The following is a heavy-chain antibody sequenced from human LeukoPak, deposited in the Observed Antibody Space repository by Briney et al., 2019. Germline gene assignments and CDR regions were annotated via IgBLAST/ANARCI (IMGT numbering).Heavy chain of an antibody. V-gene: IGHV1-69*06. CDR2: IIPIFGTA. D-gene: IGHD3-10*01. J-gene: IGHJ4*02. CDR3: ARDPYYYGSGSYYNFGY. Sequence: SVKVSCKASGGTFSSYAISWVRQAPGQGLEWMGGIIPIFGTANYAQKFRGRVTITADKSTSTAYMELSSLRSEDTAVYYCARDPYYYGSGSYYNFGYWGQGTLVTVSS. CDR1: GGTFSSYA.